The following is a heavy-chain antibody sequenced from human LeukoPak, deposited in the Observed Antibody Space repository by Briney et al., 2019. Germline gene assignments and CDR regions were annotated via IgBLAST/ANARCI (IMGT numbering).Heavy chain of an antibody. J-gene: IGHJ4*02. V-gene: IGHV1-69*04. Sequence: SVKLSCRASGGTFRSYAISWVRQAPGQGLEWMGRIIPILGIANYAQKFQGRVTITADKSTSTAYMELSSLRSEDTAVYYCARRFDYWGQGTLVTVSS. CDR1: GGTFRSYA. CDR3: ARRFDY. CDR2: IIPILGIA.